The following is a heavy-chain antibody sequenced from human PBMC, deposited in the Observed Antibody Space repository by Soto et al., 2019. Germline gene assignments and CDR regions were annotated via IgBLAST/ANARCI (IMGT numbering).Heavy chain of an antibody. Sequence: GWLGRACAASGFTFSSYAMSWVRQAPGKGLEWVSAISGSGGSTYYADSVKGRFTISRDNSKNTLYLQMNSLRAEDTAVYYCAKNGRFLEWLSTGYFDYWGQGTPVTVYS. V-gene: IGHV3-23*01. D-gene: IGHD3-3*01. CDR1: GFTFSSYA. CDR3: AKNGRFLEWLSTGYFDY. CDR2: ISGSGGST. J-gene: IGHJ4*02.